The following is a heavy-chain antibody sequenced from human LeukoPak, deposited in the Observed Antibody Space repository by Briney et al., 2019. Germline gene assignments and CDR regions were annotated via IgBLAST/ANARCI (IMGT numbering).Heavy chain of an antibody. Sequence: GGSLRLSCAASGFTFSNYAITWVRQAPGKGLQWVSPVSTTGGSTYYTESVKGRFTISRDNSKNTVSLQMNRLRAEDTARYSCAKGFYSTIDLWGQGTRVSVSS. CDR2: VSTTGGST. V-gene: IGHV3-23*01. J-gene: IGHJ4*02. CDR3: AKGFYSTIDL. CDR1: GFTFSNYA. D-gene: IGHD4-4*01.